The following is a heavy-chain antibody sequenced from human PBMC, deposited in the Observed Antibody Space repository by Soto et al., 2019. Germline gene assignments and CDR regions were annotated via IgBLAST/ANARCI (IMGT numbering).Heavy chain of an antibody. D-gene: IGHD2-2*03. V-gene: IGHV4-30-4*01. Sequence: QVQLQESGPGLVKPSQTLSLTCTVSGGSISSGDYYWSWIRQPPGKGLEWIGYIYYSGSTYYNPSLKSRVTISVDTSKNQFSLKLSSVTAADTAVYYCARVAIVLVPAATHWYFDLWGRGTLVTVSS. J-gene: IGHJ2*01. CDR3: ARVAIVLVPAATHWYFDL. CDR1: GGSISSGDYY. CDR2: IYYSGST.